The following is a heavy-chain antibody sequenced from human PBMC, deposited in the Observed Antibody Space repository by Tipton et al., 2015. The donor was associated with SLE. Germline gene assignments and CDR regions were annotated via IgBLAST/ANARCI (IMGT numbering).Heavy chain of an antibody. CDR3: ARRVMDYCGSSSCYLYFDY. CDR1: GGSISSYY. Sequence: SLTCTVSGGSISSYYWSWIRQPPGKGLEWIGYIDYNGSTNYKASLRSRVTMSVDRSKNQFSLKLSSVTAADTAVYYCARRVMDYCGSSSCYLYFDYWGQGALVTVSS. V-gene: IGHV4-59*08. D-gene: IGHD2-2*01. J-gene: IGHJ4*02. CDR2: IDYNGST.